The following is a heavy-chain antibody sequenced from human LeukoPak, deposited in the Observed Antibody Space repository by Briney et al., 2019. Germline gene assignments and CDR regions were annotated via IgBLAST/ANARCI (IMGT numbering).Heavy chain of an antibody. D-gene: IGHD5-18*01. CDR1: GYSFTGYY. V-gene: IGHV1-2*02. Sequence: ASVKVSCKASGYSFTGYYMHWVRQAPGQGLEWMGLINPKNGGTNYAQKFQGRVTMTSDTSISTGYMELSRLRSDDTAVYYCARESGGYSYGSSDARWDYWGQGTLVTVPS. CDR3: ARESGGYSYGSSDARWDY. J-gene: IGHJ4*02. CDR2: INPKNGGT.